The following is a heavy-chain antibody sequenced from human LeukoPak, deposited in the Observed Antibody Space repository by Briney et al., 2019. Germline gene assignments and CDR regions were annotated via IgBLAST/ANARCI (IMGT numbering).Heavy chain of an antibody. CDR2: ISGTGGFTTST. J-gene: IGHJ4*02. CDR1: GFTFSNYA. D-gene: IGHD1-26*01. V-gene: IGHV3-23*01. Sequence: AGGSLRLSCAASGFTFSNYAMTWVRQAPGKGLEWVSTISGTGGFTTSTYYADSVKGRFTISRDNSKNTLYLQMNTLRAEDTAVYYCAKVSWRELLSDDFDYWGQGTLVTVSS. CDR3: AKVSWRELLSDDFDY.